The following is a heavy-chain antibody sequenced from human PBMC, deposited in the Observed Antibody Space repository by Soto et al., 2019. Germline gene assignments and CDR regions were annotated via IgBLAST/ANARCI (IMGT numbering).Heavy chain of an antibody. V-gene: IGHV1-69*04. CDR2: IIPILGIA. J-gene: IGHJ5*02. D-gene: IGHD2-2*02. CDR1: GGTFSSYT. Sequence: SVKVSCKASGGTFSSYTISWVRQAPGQGLEWMGRIIPILGIANYAQKFQGRVTITADKSTSTAYMELSSLRSEDTAVYYCARDGRKYLPIVVVPAAIRVWFDPWGQGTLVTVSS. CDR3: ARDGRKYLPIVVVPAAIRVWFDP.